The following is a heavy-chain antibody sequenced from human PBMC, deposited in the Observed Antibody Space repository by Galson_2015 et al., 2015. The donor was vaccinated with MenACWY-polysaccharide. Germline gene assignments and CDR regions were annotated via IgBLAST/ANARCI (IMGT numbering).Heavy chain of an antibody. CDR3: AKDRTAAASDGDY. CDR2: IRYDGRDK. CDR1: GFTFNSYA. J-gene: IGHJ4*02. Sequence: SLRLSCAASGFTFNSYAMHWVRQAPGKGLKWVAFIRYDGRDKYYADSVKGRFTLSRDNSKNTLYLQMDSLRAEDTAVYYCAKDRTAAASDGDYWGQGTLVTVSS. D-gene: IGHD6-13*01. V-gene: IGHV3-30*02.